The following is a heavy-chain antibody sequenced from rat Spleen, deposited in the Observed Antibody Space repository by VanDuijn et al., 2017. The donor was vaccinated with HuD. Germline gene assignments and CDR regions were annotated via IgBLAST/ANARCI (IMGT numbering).Heavy chain of an antibody. Sequence: EVQLVESGGGLVQPGRSMKLSCAASGFTFSNYYMAWVRQAPTKGLEWVASISTGGGNTYYRDSVKGRFTISRDNAKSTLYLQMDSLRSEDTATYYCARPLGAPYYFDYWGQGVMVTVSS. D-gene: IGHD4-3*01. V-gene: IGHV5-25*01. CDR2: ISTGGGNT. CDR1: GFTFSNYY. CDR3: ARPLGAPYYFDY. J-gene: IGHJ2*01.